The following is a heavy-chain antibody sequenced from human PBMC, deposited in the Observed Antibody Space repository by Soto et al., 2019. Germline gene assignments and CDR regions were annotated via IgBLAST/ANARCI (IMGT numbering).Heavy chain of an antibody. Sequence: EVQLLESGGGLVQPGGSLRLSCAASGFTFSDYAMTWVRQAPGKGLEWVSLITASGGSTYYADSVKGRFTVSRDNSKTTLYLQLNSLRAEDAAVYYCAKDILIYQVVSDDAFDIWGQGRMVTVS. CDR3: AKDILIYQVVSDDAFDI. D-gene: IGHD2-15*01. CDR2: ITASGGST. CDR1: GFTFSDYA. V-gene: IGHV3-23*01. J-gene: IGHJ3*02.